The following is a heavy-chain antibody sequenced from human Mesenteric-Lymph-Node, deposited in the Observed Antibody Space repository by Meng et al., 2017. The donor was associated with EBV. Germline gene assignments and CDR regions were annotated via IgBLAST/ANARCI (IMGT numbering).Heavy chain of an antibody. J-gene: IGHJ5*02. V-gene: IGHV4-34*02. Sequence: QVQLQQWGAGLVXXXXXLXLTXGXVGGSFSGYYWGWIRQPPGKGLVWIGEINHSGTTNYNPSLKSRVTISIDTSQNQFSLKMTSVDDADTAVYYCARGYCTTTTCYALVFDPWGEGTLVTVSS. CDR3: ARGYCTTTTCYALVFDP. CDR1: GGSFSGYY. CDR2: INHSGTT. D-gene: IGHD2-2*01.